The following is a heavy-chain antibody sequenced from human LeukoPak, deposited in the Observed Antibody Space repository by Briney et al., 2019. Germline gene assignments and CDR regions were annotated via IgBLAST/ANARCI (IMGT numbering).Heavy chain of an antibody. J-gene: IGHJ6*03. CDR1: GGSISSSSYY. Sequence: SSETLSLTCTVSGGSISSSSYYWGWIRQPPGKGLEWIGSIYYSGSTYYNPSLKSRVTISVDTSKNQFSLKLSSVTAADTAVYYCARGQASVGYCSGGSCYSGFGYYYYYMDVWGKGTTVTVSS. D-gene: IGHD2-15*01. CDR3: ARGQASVGYCSGGSCYSGFGYYYYYMDV. CDR2: IYYSGST. V-gene: IGHV4-39*07.